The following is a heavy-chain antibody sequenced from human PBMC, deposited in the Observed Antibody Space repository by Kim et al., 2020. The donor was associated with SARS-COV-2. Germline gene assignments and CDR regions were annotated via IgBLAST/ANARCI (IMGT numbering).Heavy chain of an antibody. V-gene: IGHV3-30-3*01. Sequence: GGSLRLSCAASGFTFSSYAMHWVRQAPGKGLEWVAVISYDGSNKYYADSVKGRFTIARDNSKNTLYLHMNSLRAEDTAVYYCARDNGGWDQNILDYSYY. D-gene: IGHD1-26*01. CDR2: ISYDGSNK. CDR1: GFTFSSYA. CDR3: ARDNGGWDQNILDYSYY. J-gene: IGHJ6*01.